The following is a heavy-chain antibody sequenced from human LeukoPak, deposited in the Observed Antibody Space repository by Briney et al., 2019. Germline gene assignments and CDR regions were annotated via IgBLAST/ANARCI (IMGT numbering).Heavy chain of an antibody. CDR3: ARAPYYGSGSYYNPPVDY. D-gene: IGHD3-10*01. CDR1: GFTFSSYA. CDR2: ISYDGSNK. Sequence: GGSLRLSCAASGFTFSSYAMHWVRQAPGKGLEWVAVISYDGSNKYYADSVKGRFTISRDNSKNTLYLQMNSLRAEDTAVYYCARAPYYGSGSYYNPPVDYWGQGTLVTVSS. V-gene: IGHV3-30*04. J-gene: IGHJ4*02.